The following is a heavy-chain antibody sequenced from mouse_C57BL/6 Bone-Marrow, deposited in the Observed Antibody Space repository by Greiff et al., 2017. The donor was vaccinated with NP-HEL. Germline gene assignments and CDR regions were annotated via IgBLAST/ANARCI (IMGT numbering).Heavy chain of an antibody. J-gene: IGHJ2*01. Sequence: QVQLQQPGAELVRPGTSVKLSCKASGYTFTSYWMHWVKQRPGQGLEWIGVIDPSDSYTNYNQKFKGKATLTVDTSSSTAYMQLSSLTSEDSAVYYCASGGDDDYWGQGTTLTVSS. V-gene: IGHV1-59*01. CDR1: GYTFTSYW. D-gene: IGHD3-3*01. CDR3: ASGGDDDY. CDR2: IDPSDSYT.